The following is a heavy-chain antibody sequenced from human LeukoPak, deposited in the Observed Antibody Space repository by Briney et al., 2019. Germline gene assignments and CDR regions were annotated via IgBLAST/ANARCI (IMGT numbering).Heavy chain of an antibody. V-gene: IGHV1-24*01. CDR1: GYTLTELS. CDR3: ATVGPAYYYDSSGSPY. Sequence: ASVKVSCKVSGYTLTELSMHWVRQAPGKGLEWMGGFDPEDGETIYAQKFQGRVTMTEDTSTDTAYMELSSLRSEDTAVYYCATVGPAYYYDSSGSPYWGQGTLVTVSS. J-gene: IGHJ4*02. CDR2: FDPEDGET. D-gene: IGHD3-22*01.